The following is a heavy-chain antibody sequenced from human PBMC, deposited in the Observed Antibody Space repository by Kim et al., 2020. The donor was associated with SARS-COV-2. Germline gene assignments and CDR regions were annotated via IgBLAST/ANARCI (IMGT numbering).Heavy chain of an antibody. CDR1: GGSISSYY. Sequence: SETLSLTCTVSGGSISSYYWSWIRQPPGKGLEWIGYIYYSGSTNYNPSLKSRVTISVDTSKNQFSLKLSSVTAADTAVYYCAREKGITMVRGKKKGVDGMDVWGQGTTVTVSS. D-gene: IGHD3-10*01. CDR3: AREKGITMVRGKKKGVDGMDV. J-gene: IGHJ6*02. CDR2: IYYSGST. V-gene: IGHV4-59*13.